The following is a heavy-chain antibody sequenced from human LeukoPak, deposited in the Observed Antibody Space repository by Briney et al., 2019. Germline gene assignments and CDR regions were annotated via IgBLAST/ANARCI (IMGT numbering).Heavy chain of an antibody. CDR1: GGSISSSSYY. J-gene: IGHJ4*02. CDR3: ANSIDFDYGDYYFDY. V-gene: IGHV4-39*07. CDR2: IYYSRST. D-gene: IGHD4-17*01. Sequence: SETLSLTCTVSGGSISSSSYYWGWIRQPPGKGLEWIGSIYYSRSTYYNPSLKSRVTISVDTSKNQFSLKLSSVTAADTAVYYCANSIDFDYGDYYFDYWGQGALVTISS.